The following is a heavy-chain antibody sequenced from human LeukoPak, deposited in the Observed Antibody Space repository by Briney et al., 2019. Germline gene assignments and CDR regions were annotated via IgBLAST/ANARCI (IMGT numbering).Heavy chain of an antibody. CDR3: ARGQRVLLWFGELFGFDY. CDR2: INHSGST. J-gene: IGHJ4*02. D-gene: IGHD3-10*01. V-gene: IGHV4-34*01. Sequence: PSETLSLTCAVYGGSFSGYYWSWIRQPPGKGLEWIGEINHSGSTNYNPSLKSRVTISVDTSKNQFSLKLGSVTAADTAVYYCARGQRVLLWFGELFGFDYWGQGTLVTVSS. CDR1: GGSFSGYY.